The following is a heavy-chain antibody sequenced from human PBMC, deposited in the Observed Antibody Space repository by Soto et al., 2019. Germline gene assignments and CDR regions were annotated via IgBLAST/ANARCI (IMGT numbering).Heavy chain of an antibody. D-gene: IGHD2-2*01. CDR2: ISHDGTNQ. V-gene: IGHV3-30-3*01. J-gene: IGHJ4*02. CDR3: ARGGVDQLPHGEFDH. Sequence: QVHLVESGGGVVQPGRSLRLSCAASGFTFSKYSMHWARQAPGKGLEWVAVISHDGTNQRNADSVKGRFTTSRDNFKNTLALQMNSLRAEDTALYYCARGGVDQLPHGEFDHWGQGTLVTVSS. CDR1: GFTFSKYS.